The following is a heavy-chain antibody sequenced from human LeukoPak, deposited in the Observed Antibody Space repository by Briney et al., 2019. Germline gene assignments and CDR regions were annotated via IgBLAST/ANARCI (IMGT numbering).Heavy chain of an antibody. J-gene: IGHJ3*02. CDR3: AKSPAVDAAFDI. CDR1: GFTFSSYG. Sequence: PGGSLRLSCAASGFTFSSYGLHWVRQAPGKGLEWVAVISYDGSNKYYVDSVKGRFTISRDNSKNTLYLQMNSLRAEDTAVYYCAKSPAVDAAFDIWGQGTMVTVSS. CDR2: ISYDGSNK. V-gene: IGHV3-30*18. D-gene: IGHD4-23*01.